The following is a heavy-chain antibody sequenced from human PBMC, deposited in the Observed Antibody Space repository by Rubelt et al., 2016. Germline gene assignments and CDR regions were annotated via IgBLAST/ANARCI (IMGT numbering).Heavy chain of an antibody. CDR2: ISAYNGNT. CDR3: ARETYYYDSSGLDY. J-gene: IGHJ4*02. Sequence: QVQLVQSGAEVKKPGASVKVSCKASGYTFNSYGISWVRQAPGQGLEWMGWISAYNGNTNVEQKLQCRVTMTTDTSTSTAYMELRSLRADDTAVYDCARETYYYDSSGLDYWGQGTLVTVSS. CDR1: GYTFNSYG. V-gene: IGHV1-18*01. D-gene: IGHD3-22*01.